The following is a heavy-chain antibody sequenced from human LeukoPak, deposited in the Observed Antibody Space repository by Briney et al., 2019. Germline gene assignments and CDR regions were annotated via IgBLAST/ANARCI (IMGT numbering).Heavy chain of an antibody. J-gene: IGHJ4*02. V-gene: IGHV3-48*01. D-gene: IGHD3-10*01. Sequence: GGSLRLSCAVSGFTFSTYSMNWVRQAPGKGLEWVSYISSSSSTIYYADSVKGRFTISRDNAKNSLYLQMNSLRAEDTAVYYCARGPTYYYGSGSYWGQGTLVTVSS. CDR2: ISSSSSTI. CDR3: ARGPTYYYGSGSY. CDR1: GFTFSTYS.